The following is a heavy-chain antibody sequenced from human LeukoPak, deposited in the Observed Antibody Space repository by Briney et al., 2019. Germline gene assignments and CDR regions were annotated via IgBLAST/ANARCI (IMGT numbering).Heavy chain of an antibody. D-gene: IGHD6-19*01. CDR1: GFTFDDYA. V-gene: IGHV3-43*02. CDR2: ISGDGGST. CDR3: AKSSERPISGWYFDY. J-gene: IGHJ4*02. Sequence: QPGGSLRLSCAASGFTFDDYAMHWVRQAPGKGLEWVSLISGDGGSTYYADSVKGRFTISRDNSKNSLYLRMNSLRTEDTALYYCAKSSERPISGWYFDYWGQGTLVTVSS.